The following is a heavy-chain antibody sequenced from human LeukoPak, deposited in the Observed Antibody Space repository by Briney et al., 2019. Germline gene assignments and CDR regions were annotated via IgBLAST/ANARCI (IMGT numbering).Heavy chain of an antibody. V-gene: IGHV3-21*01. CDR1: GFTFSSYS. CDR2: ISSSSSYI. CDR3: ARGYCSGGSCFRKEIENDY. J-gene: IGHJ4*02. Sequence: PGGSLRLSCAASGFTFSSYSMNWVRQAPGKGLEWVSSISSSSSYIYYADSVKGRFTISRDNAKNSLYLQMNSLRAEDTAVYYCARGYCSGGSCFRKEIENDYWGQGTLVTVSS. D-gene: IGHD2-15*01.